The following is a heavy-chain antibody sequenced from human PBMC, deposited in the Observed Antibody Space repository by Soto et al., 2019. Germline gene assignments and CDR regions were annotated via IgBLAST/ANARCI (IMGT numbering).Heavy chain of an antibody. D-gene: IGHD3-9*01. CDR2: ISGSGGST. CDR1: GFTFSSYA. J-gene: IGHJ3*02. CDR3: AKDLFYDILTGGHDAFDI. Sequence: EVQLLESGGGLVQPGGSLRLSCAASGFTFSSYAMSWVRQAPGKGLEWVSAISGSGGSTYYADSVKGRFTIARDNSKNKLYLQMHSLRAEDTAVYYCAKDLFYDILTGGHDAFDIWGQGKMVTVSS. V-gene: IGHV3-23*01.